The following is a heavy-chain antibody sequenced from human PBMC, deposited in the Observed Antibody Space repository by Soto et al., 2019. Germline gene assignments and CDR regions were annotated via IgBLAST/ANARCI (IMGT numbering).Heavy chain of an antibody. Sequence: EVQLLDSGGGLVQPGGSLRLSCAASGFTFSTYAMNLVRQAPGKGLEWVSGISGSGDSTYYADSVKGRFTVSRDNSKNTLYLQMNSLRAEDTAVFYCAKERSSGWSLDYWGQGTLVTVSS. D-gene: IGHD6-19*01. CDR3: AKERSSGWSLDY. CDR2: ISGSGDST. J-gene: IGHJ4*02. V-gene: IGHV3-23*01. CDR1: GFTFSTYA.